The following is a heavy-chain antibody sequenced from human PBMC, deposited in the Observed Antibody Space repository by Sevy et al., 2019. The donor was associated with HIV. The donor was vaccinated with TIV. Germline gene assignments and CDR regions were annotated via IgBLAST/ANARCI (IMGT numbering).Heavy chain of an antibody. CDR3: AKGLGMVQGALLSDDV. D-gene: IGHD3-10*01. Sequence: GGSLRLSCAASGFTFSRYGMHWVRQAPGKGLEWVAFIRDDGSTKYYAESVKGRFIISRDNSKDTLYLQMNSLRGDDTSLYYCAKGLGMVQGALLSDDVWGQGTMVTVSS. J-gene: IGHJ3*01. CDR1: GFTFSRYG. V-gene: IGHV3-30*02. CDR2: IRDDGSTK.